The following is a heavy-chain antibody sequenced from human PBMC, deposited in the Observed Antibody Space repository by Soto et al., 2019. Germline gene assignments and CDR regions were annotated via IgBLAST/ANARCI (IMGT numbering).Heavy chain of an antibody. Sequence: PGGSLRLSCAASGFTFSSYAMSWVRQAPGKGLEWVSVIYSGGSTYYADSVKGRFTISRDNSKNTLYLQMNSLRAEDTAVYYCAKGRGYCMSTSCYVGSDYWGQGTLVTVSS. V-gene: IGHV3-23*01. J-gene: IGHJ4*02. CDR2: IYSGGST. CDR1: GFTFSSYA. CDR3: AKGRGYCMSTSCYVGSDY. D-gene: IGHD2-2*01.